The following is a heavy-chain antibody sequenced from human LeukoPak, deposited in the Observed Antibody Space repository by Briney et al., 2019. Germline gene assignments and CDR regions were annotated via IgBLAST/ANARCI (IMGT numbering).Heavy chain of an antibody. J-gene: IGHJ4*02. Sequence: QPGGSLRLSCAASGFSFSSYLMHWVRQAPGKGLVWVSRINSDGSTTTYADSVKGRFTISRDNAKNTLYLQMNSLRAEDTAVYYCARGLMMAVAGRGEFHYWGQGTLVTVSS. V-gene: IGHV3-74*03. CDR2: INSDGSTT. D-gene: IGHD6-13*01. CDR3: ARGLMMAVAGRGEFHY. CDR1: GFSFSSYL.